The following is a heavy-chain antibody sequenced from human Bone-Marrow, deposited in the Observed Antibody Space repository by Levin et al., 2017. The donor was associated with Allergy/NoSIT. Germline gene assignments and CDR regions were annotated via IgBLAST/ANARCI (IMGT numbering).Heavy chain of an antibody. J-gene: IGHJ4*02. CDR2: IIPIFGTA. V-gene: IGHV1-69*13. D-gene: IGHD3-16*02. Sequence: SVKVSCKASGGTFSNYAISWVRQAPGQGLEWVGGIIPIFGTANHAQKFQGRVTITADESTRTAYMELRSLRSEDTAVYYCARPSDSRVGELSPPFDYWGQGTLVTVSS. CDR1: GGTFSNYA. CDR3: ARPSDSRVGELSPPFDY.